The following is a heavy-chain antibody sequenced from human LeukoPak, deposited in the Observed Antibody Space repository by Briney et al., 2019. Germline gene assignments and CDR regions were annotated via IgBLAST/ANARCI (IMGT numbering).Heavy chain of an antibody. CDR2: ISGSGGST. CDR3: AKGGRTTVDY. V-gene: IGHV3-23*01. J-gene: IGHJ4*02. CDR1: GFTFSSYA. Sequence: GGSLRLSCAASGFTFSSYAMSWVRQAPGKGLEWVSAISGSGGSTYYADSVKGRFTISRDISKNTVSLQMNNMRVEDTAVYYCAKGGRTTVDYWGQGTLVTVSS. D-gene: IGHD3-16*01.